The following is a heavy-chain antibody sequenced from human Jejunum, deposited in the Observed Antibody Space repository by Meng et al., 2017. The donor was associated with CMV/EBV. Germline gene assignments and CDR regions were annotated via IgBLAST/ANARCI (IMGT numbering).Heavy chain of an antibody. V-gene: IGHV3-53*01. Sequence: EVQLVDSGGGFIPPGGSLRLSCAAYGFTVSSNYMSWVRQAPGKGLEWVSVIYSGGDTYYADSVKGRFTISRDDSKNTVYLQMNSLRAEDTAMYYCARNFGITGTNFGYWGQGTLVTVSS. CDR1: GFTVSSNY. D-gene: IGHD1-7*01. CDR2: IYSGGDT. J-gene: IGHJ4*02. CDR3: ARNFGITGTNFGY.